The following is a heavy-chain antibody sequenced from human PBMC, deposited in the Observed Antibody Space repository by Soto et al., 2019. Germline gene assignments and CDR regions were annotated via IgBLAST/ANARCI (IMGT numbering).Heavy chain of an antibody. J-gene: IGHJ6*02. CDR2: ISSSSSYT. CDR3: ARGGSPVRSYYYGMDV. V-gene: IGHV3-11*06. CDR1: GFTFSDYY. Sequence: PGGSLRLSCAASGFTFSDYYMSWIRQAPGKGLEWVSYISSSSSYTNYADSVKGRFTISRDNAKNSLCLQMNSLRAEDTAVYYCARGGSPVRSYYYGMDVWGQGTTVTVSS. D-gene: IGHD3-10*01.